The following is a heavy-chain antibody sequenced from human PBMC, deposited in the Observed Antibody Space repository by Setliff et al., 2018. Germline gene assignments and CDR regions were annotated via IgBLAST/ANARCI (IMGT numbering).Heavy chain of an antibody. J-gene: IGHJ4*02. CDR3: ARVGVFGGGYFDF. V-gene: IGHV3-23*01. CDR2: IRGNGGRT. Sequence: GGSLRLSCAVSGFSFSSYSMSWVRQAPGKGLEWVSSIRGNGGRTYYADSVKGRFTISRDNAKNSLYLQMDSLRAEDTAVYYCARVGVFGGGYFDFWGQGTLVTVSS. CDR1: GFSFSSYS. D-gene: IGHD3-16*01.